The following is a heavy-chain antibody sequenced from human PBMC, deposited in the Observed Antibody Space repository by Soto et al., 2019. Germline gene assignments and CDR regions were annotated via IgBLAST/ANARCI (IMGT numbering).Heavy chain of an antibody. D-gene: IGHD3-3*01. J-gene: IGHJ5*02. V-gene: IGHV1-69*01. CDR2: IIPIFCTA. Sequence: QVQLVQSGAEVKKPGSSVKVSCKASGGTFSSYAISWVRQAPGQGLEWMGGIIPIFCTANYAQKFQGRVTITADESTSTAYMELSSLRSEDTAVYYCARAPSSYYDFWSGYGAFDPWGQGTLVTVSS. CDR1: GGTFSSYA. CDR3: ARAPSSYYDFWSGYGAFDP.